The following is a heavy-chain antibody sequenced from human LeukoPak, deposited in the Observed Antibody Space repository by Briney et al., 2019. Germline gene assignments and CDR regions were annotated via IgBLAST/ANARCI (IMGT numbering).Heavy chain of an antibody. CDR3: ARPRDCSSTSCFEGAFDI. J-gene: IGHJ3*02. Sequence: SVKVSCKASGGTFSSYAISWVRQAPGQGLEWMGGIIPIFGTANYAQKFQGRVTITADESTSTAYMELSSLRSEDTAVYYCARPRDCSSTSCFEGAFDIWGQGTMVTVSS. CDR1: GGTFSSYA. CDR2: IIPIFGTA. V-gene: IGHV1-69*01. D-gene: IGHD2-2*01.